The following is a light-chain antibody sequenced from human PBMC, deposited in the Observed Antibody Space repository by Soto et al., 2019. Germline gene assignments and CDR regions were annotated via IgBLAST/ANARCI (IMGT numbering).Light chain of an antibody. CDR1: QSVSNN. J-gene: IGKJ1*01. CDR2: CAS. CDR3: QQYYSRSQT. Sequence: EIVLTQSPATLSLSPGERATLSCRASQSVSNNLAGCQQKPGQAPRLLIYCASTKGTGIPARFSSSGSGTEFTLTISSRQSDEVAAEYCQQYYSRSQTFGQGTKVDIK. V-gene: IGKV3-15*01.